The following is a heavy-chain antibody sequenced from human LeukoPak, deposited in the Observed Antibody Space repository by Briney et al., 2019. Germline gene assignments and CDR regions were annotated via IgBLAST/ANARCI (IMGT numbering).Heavy chain of an antibody. CDR3: ARTPRSSSTRIFDY. CDR1: GYTFTSYG. V-gene: IGHV1-18*01. D-gene: IGHD2-2*01. CDR2: ISAYNGNT. Sequence: ASVKVSCKASGYTFTSYGISWVRQAPGQGLEWMGWISAYNGNTNYAQKLQGRVTMTTDTSTSTAYMELRSLRSEDKAVYYCARTPRSSSTRIFDYWGQGTLVTVSS. J-gene: IGHJ4*02.